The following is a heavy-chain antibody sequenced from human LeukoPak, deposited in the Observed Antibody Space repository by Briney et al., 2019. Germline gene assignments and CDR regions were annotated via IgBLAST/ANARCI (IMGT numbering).Heavy chain of an antibody. CDR2: ISSSGSTI. J-gene: IGHJ4*02. V-gene: IGHV3-48*03. Sequence: GGALRLSCAASGFTFSSYEMNWVRQAPGKGLEWVSYISSSGSTIYYADSVKGRFTISRDNAKNSLYLQMNSLRAEDTAVYYCARDPLAYCGGDCYFFFDYWGQGTLVTVSS. CDR1: GFTFSSYE. D-gene: IGHD2-21*02. CDR3: ARDPLAYCGGDCYFFFDY.